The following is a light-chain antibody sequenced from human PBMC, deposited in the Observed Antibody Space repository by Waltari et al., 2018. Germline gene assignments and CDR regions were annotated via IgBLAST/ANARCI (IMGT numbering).Light chain of an antibody. J-gene: IGLJ3*02. Sequence: QSVLTQPPSASGTPGQRVTTSCSGSRSNVVIKTVNGYQQLPGTAPKLLIYNNNQRPSEVPDRFSGSKSGTSASLAISGLQSEDEADYYCAAWDDSLDGNWVFGGGTKLTVL. CDR1: RSNVVIKT. CDR3: AAWDDSLDGNWV. V-gene: IGLV1-44*01. CDR2: NNN.